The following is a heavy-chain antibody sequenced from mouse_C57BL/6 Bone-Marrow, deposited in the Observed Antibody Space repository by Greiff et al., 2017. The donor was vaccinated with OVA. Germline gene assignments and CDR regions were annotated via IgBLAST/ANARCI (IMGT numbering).Heavy chain of an antibody. J-gene: IGHJ2*01. Sequence: QVQLQQSGAELVRPGTSVKVSCKASGYAFTNYLIEWVKQRPGQGLEWIGVINPGSGGTTYNEEFTGKATLTADKSSCTAYMQLSSLTSEDYAVYFCARYYGSKGNYYFDYWGQGTTLTVSS. CDR3: ARYYGSKGNYYFDY. CDR1: GYAFTNYL. V-gene: IGHV1-54*01. CDR2: INPGSGGT. D-gene: IGHD1-1*01.